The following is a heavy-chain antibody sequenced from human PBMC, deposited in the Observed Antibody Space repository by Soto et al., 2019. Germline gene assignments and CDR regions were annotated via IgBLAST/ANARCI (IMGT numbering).Heavy chain of an antibody. J-gene: IGHJ6*02. CDR3: ARPTATIVYFQFDGLDV. CDR2: ISSDGNDQ. V-gene: IGHV3-30*09. D-gene: IGHD1-26*01. CDR1: GFMFSRYA. Sequence: QTGGSLRLSCTASGFMFSRYAMHWVRQAPGKGLEWVAAISSDGNDQYYADSVKGRFDISRDNSKNTVFLQMSSLRPEDTALYYCARPTATIVYFQFDGLDVWGQGTTVTVSS.